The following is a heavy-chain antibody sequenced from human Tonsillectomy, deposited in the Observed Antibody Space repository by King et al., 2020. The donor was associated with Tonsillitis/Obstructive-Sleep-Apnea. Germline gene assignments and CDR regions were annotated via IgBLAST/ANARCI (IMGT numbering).Heavy chain of an antibody. J-gene: IGHJ4*02. CDR2: IYWDDDN. CDR1: GFSLSTSGVG. D-gene: IGHD3-22*01. Sequence: ITLQESGPTLVKPTQTLTLTCTFSGFSLSTSGVGVGWIRQPPGKALEWLALIYWDDDNRYSPSLKSRLTITKDTSKNQVVLTMTNMDPVDTATYYCAHSSYYYDSSGYLYFDYWGQGTLVTVSS. V-gene: IGHV2-5*02. CDR3: AHSSYYYDSSGYLYFDY.